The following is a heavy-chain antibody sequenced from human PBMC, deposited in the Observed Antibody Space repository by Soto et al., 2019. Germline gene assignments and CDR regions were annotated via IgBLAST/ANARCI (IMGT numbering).Heavy chain of an antibody. CDR1: GFSFSNAR. V-gene: IGHV3-15*01. Sequence: PEGSLRLSCAASGFSFSNARMNWVRQAPGKGLEWVGRIKIKTEGGTTDYAAPVKGRFTISRDDSKDTLYLQMNSLKTEDTAVYYCTTGLPLRFGVLKVEAGSVFDPWGQGTLVTVSS. CDR2: IKIKTEGGTT. CDR3: TTGLPLRFGVLKVEAGSVFDP. J-gene: IGHJ5*02. D-gene: IGHD2-15*01.